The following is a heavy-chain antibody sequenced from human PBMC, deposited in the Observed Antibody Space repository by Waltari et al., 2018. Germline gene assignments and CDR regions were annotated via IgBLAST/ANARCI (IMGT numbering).Heavy chain of an antibody. V-gene: IGHV1-2*02. J-gene: IGHJ4*02. D-gene: IGHD6-19*01. CDR1: GYTLTELS. CDR2: INPNSGGT. Sequence: QVQLVQSGAEVKKPGASVKVSCKVSGYTLTELSMHWVRQAPGKGLEWMGWINPNSGGTNYAQKFQGRVTMTRDTSISTAYMELSRLRSDDTAVYYCARDSSGWYQHDYWGQGTLVTVSS. CDR3: ARDSSGWYQHDY.